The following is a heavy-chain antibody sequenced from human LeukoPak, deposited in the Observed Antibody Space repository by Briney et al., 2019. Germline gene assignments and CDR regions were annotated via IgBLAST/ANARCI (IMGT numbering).Heavy chain of an antibody. J-gene: IGHJ4*02. CDR1: GVSISSYY. V-gene: IGHV4-59*01. CDR3: ARGSRELYYFDY. CDR2: IYYSGST. D-gene: IGHD1-7*01. Sequence: SETLSLICTVSGVSISSYYWSWIRQPPGKGLEWIGYIYYSGSTNYNPSLKSRVTISVDASKTQFSLQLNSVTAADTAVYYCARGSRELYYFDYWGQGTLVTVAS.